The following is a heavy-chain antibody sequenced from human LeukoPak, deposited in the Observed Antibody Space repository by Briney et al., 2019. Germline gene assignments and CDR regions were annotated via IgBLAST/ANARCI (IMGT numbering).Heavy chain of an antibody. D-gene: IGHD3-9*01. J-gene: IGHJ4*02. CDR1: GGSISSGGYS. V-gene: IGHV4-30-4*07. CDR2: IYYSGST. CDR3: ARAPVLRYFDWLRYALTFDY. Sequence: PSQTLSLTYAVSGGSISSGGYSWSWIRQPPGKGLEWIGYIYYSGSTYYNPSLKSRVTISVDTSKNQFSLKLSSVTAADTAVYYCARAPVLRYFDWLRYALTFDYWGQGTLVTVSS.